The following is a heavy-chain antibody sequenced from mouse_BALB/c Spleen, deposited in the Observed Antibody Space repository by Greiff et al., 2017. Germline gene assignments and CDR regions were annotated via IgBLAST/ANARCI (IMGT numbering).Heavy chain of an antibody. CDR3: ARRHYYFYAMGY. V-gene: IGHV1S126*01. D-gene: IGHD1-2*01. J-gene: IGHJ4*01. CDR2: IDPSDSET. CDR1: GYSFTSYW. Sequence: VQLQQSGPQLVRPGASVKISCKASGYSFTSYWMHWVKQRPGQGLEWIGMIDPSDSETRLNQKFKDKATLTVDKSSSTAYMQLSSPTSEDSAVYYSARRHYYFYAMGYWGQGTSVTVSS.